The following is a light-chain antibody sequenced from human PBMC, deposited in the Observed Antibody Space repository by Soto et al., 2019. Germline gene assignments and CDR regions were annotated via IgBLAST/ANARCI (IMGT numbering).Light chain of an antibody. J-gene: IGKJ1*01. CDR3: QQYENFSGT. Sequence: DIQMTQSPSTLSASVGDTVTVTCLASQRVSGWLACYQQTTGEAPKLMIYDASALPRGVPSRLSGSGSGKKFTITIASLQPDDFATYYCQQYENFSGTFGPGTKVAIK. CDR2: DAS. V-gene: IGKV1-5*01. CDR1: QRVSGW.